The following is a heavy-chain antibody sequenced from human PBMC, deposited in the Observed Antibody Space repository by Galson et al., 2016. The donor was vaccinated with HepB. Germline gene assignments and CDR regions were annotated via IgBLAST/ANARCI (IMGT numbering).Heavy chain of an antibody. D-gene: IGHD3-10*01. CDR3: ARDRGYRALDL. CDR2: IDDSGDHI. Sequence: PRLSCAVSGLMYTHYAMNWVRQAPGKGLEWVSIIDDSGDHIYYAESVKGRFTISRDKATNTLYLQMNSLRAEDTALYYCARDRGYRALDLWGQGTTVTVSS. J-gene: IGHJ3*01. CDR1: GLMYTHYA. V-gene: IGHV3-23*01.